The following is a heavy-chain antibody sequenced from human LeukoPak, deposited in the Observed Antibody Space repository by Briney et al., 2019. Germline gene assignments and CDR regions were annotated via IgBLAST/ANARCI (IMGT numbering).Heavy chain of an antibody. D-gene: IGHD3/OR15-3a*01. V-gene: IGHV4-4*07. CDR3: ARDFLDGDNAFDI. CDR2: IYSSGNT. CDR1: GGSISSYY. Sequence: SETLSLTCAVSGGSISSYYWSWIRRSAGKGLEWIGRIYSSGNTNYNPSLKSRVTMSVDTSKNQFSLKLSSVTAADTAVYYCARDFLDGDNAFDIWGQGTMVTVSS. J-gene: IGHJ3*02.